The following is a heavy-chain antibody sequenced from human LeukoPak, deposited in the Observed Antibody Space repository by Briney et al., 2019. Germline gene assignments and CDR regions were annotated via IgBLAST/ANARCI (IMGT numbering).Heavy chain of an antibody. J-gene: IGHJ4*02. CDR1: GFTFSSYW. Sequence: PGGSLRLSCAASGFTFSSYWMSWVRQAPGKGLEWVADIKQDGSEKYYVDSVKGRFTISRDNAKNSLYLQMNSLRAEDAAVYYCARDSTTVVTYDYWGQGTLVTVSS. CDR3: ARDSTTVVTYDY. CDR2: IKQDGSEK. V-gene: IGHV3-7*01. D-gene: IGHD4-23*01.